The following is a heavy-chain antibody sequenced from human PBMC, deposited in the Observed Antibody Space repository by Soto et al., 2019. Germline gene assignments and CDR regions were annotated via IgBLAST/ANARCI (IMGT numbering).Heavy chain of an antibody. CDR2: IFPGDSDT. CDR3: ARALYSTGWHWFRY. V-gene: IGHV5-51*01. CDR1: VYRFTSYS. Sequence: LVQPPKFPCTASVYRFTSYSLCLVRQLQGKCLEWMGIIFPGDSDTRYSPALQGQVTISADKSISTAYLQWSSLKASDTAMYYCARALYSTGWHWFRYWGQGIL. D-gene: IGHD6-19*01. J-gene: IGHJ4*02.